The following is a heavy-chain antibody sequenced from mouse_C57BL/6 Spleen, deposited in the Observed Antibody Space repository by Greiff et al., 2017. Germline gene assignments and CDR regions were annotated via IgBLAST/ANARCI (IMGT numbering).Heavy chain of an antibody. CDR3: ALITTEFAY. V-gene: IGHV1-64*01. CDR2: IHPNSGST. J-gene: IGHJ3*01. D-gene: IGHD1-2*01. CDR1: GYTFTSYW. Sequence: VKLQPPGAELVKPGASVKLSCKASGYTFTSYWMHWVKQRPGQGLEWIGMIHPNSGSTNYNEKFKSKATLTVDKSSSTAYMQLSSLTSEDSAVYYCALITTEFAYWGQGTLVTVSA.